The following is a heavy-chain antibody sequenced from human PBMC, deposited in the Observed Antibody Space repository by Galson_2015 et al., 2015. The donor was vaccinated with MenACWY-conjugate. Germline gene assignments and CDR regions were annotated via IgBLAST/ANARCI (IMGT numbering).Heavy chain of an antibody. J-gene: IGHJ4*02. D-gene: IGHD4-17*01. CDR3: ARPGGDYEQRTFFDY. Sequence: SVKVSCKASGDSFNTYSFNWIRQAPGQGPEWLGGIIPVFHTTDHAQRFQGRLTITADGSTSTVYMELSSLRSDDTAIYYCARPGGDYEQRTFFDYWGQGTLVTVSS. V-gene: IGHV1-69*13. CDR1: GDSFNTYS. CDR2: IIPVFHTT.